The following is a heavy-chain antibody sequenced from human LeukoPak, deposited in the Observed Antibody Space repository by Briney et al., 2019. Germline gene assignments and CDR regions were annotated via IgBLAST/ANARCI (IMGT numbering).Heavy chain of an antibody. CDR3: AKEQRQAAAGQRYGMDV. CDR2: ISGSGGST. D-gene: IGHD6-13*01. V-gene: IGHV3-23*01. CDR1: GFTFSSYS. J-gene: IGHJ6*02. Sequence: GRSLRLSCAASGFTFSSYSMSWVRQAAGKGLEWVSAISGSGGSTYYADSVKGRFTISRDNSNNTLYLQMNSLRAEHTAVYYCAKEQRQAAAGQRYGMDVWGQGTTVTVSS.